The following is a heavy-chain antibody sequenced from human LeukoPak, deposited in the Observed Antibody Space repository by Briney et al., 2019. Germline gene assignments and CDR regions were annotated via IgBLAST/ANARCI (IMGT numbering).Heavy chain of an antibody. J-gene: IGHJ6*02. CDR1: GFPFSSYG. D-gene: IGHD5-18*01. Sequence: GSLRLSCAASGFPFSSYGMHWVRQAPGKGLEWVAVISYDASNKYYADSVKGRFTISRANSKNTPYLQMNSLRAEDTAVYYCAKDDAAMIGMEYYYYAMDVWGQGTTVTVSS. CDR3: AKDDAAMIGMEYYYYAMDV. V-gene: IGHV3-30*18. CDR2: ISYDASNK.